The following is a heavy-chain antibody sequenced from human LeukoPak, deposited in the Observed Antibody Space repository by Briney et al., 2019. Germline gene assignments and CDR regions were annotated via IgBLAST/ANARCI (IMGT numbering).Heavy chain of an antibody. Sequence: HPGGSLRLSCAASGFTFSSYSMNWVRQAPGKGLEWVSYISSSSSTIYYADSVKGRFTISRDNAKNSLYLQMNSLRAEDTAVYYCASSRGYCSSTSCYAGNDYWGQGTLVTVSS. CDR2: ISSSSSTI. CDR3: ASSRGYCSSTSCYAGNDY. CDR1: GFTFSSYS. D-gene: IGHD2-2*01. J-gene: IGHJ4*02. V-gene: IGHV3-48*04.